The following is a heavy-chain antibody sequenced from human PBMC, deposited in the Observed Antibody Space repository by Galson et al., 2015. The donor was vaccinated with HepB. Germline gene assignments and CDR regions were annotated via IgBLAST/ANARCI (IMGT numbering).Heavy chain of an antibody. CDR3: TTDLRYSGSYSKSSKGY. CDR1: GFTFSNAW. D-gene: IGHD1-26*01. V-gene: IGHV3-15*07. CDR2: IKSKTDGGTT. J-gene: IGHJ4*02. Sequence: SLRLSCAASGFTFSNAWMNRARQAPGKGLEWVGRIKSKTDGGTTDYDAPGKGRFTISRDDSKNTLYLQMNSLKTEDTAFYYCTTDLRYSGSYSKSSKGYWGQGTLVTVSS.